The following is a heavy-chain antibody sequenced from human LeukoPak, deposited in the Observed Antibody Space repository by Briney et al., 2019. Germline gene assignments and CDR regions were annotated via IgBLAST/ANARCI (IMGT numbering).Heavy chain of an antibody. J-gene: IGHJ4*02. Sequence: GGSLRLSCAASGFTFSRYAMSWIRQAPGKGLEWLSAISESDGSTYYADSVKGRFTISRDNSKNTLYLQMNSLGADDTAVYFCAKDISQGYTFGSIEEDYWGQGTLVTVSS. CDR1: GFTFSRYA. CDR2: ISESDGST. V-gene: IGHV3-23*01. CDR3: AKDISQGYTFGSIEEDY. D-gene: IGHD5-18*01.